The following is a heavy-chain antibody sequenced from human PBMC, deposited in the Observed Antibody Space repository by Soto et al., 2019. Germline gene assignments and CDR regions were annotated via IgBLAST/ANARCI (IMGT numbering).Heavy chain of an antibody. CDR2: IIPIFGTA. CDR3: ARVAFTNGIRESYYYGMDV. J-gene: IGHJ6*02. CDR1: GGAFSSYA. D-gene: IGHD2-8*01. V-gene: IGHV1-69*13. Sequence: SSVKVSCKASGGAFSSYAISWVRQAPGQGLEWMGGIIPIFGTANYAQKFQGRVTITADESTSTAYMELSSLRSEDTAVYYCARVAFTNGIRESYYYGMDVWGQGTTVT.